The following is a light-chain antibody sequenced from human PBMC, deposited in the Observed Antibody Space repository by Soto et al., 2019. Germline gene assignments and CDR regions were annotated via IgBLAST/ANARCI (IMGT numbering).Light chain of an antibody. CDR3: CSYAGSNTGV. V-gene: IGLV2-23*02. CDR2: EVN. J-gene: IGLJ2*01. Sequence: QSALTQPASVSGSPGQSITISCTGTSSDVGSYNLVSWYQQYPGKAPKLMIYEVNKRPSGVPSRFSGSKSGNAASLTISGLQTEDEADYYCCSYAGSNTGVFGGGTKLTVL. CDR1: SSDVGSYNL.